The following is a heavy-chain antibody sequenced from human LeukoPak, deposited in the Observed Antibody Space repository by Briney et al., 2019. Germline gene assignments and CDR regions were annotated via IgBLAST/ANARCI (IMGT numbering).Heavy chain of an antibody. CDR2: IKQDGSEK. CDR1: GFTFSSYW. Sequence: GGSLRLSCAATGFTFSSYWMTWVRQAPGKGLEWVANIKQDGSEKYYVDSVKGRFTISRDNAKNSLYLQMNSLRAEDTAVYYCARDRAVAGRSPAYYYYYMDVWGKGTTVTVSS. D-gene: IGHD6-19*01. CDR3: ARDRAVAGRSPAYYYYYMDV. J-gene: IGHJ6*03. V-gene: IGHV3-7*01.